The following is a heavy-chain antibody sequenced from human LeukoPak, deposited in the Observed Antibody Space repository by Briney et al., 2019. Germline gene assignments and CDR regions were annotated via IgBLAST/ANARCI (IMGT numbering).Heavy chain of an antibody. CDR1: GFTFSSYS. J-gene: IGHJ4*02. CDR3: ARERAENYDFWSGFRTALDY. Sequence: GGSLRLSCADSGFTFSSYSMNWVRQAPGKGLEWVSSISSSSSYIYYADSVKGRFTISRDNAKNSLYLQMNSLRAEDTAVYYCARERAENYDFWSGFRTALDYWGQGTLVTVSS. CDR2: ISSSSSYI. V-gene: IGHV3-21*01. D-gene: IGHD3-3*01.